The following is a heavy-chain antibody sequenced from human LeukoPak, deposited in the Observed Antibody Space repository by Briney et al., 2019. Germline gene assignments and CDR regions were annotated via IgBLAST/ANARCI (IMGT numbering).Heavy chain of an antibody. CDR1: GFIFSIYP. CDR3: AKGTFDWSFPLYFDS. CDR2: ISGSGGST. J-gene: IGHJ4*02. D-gene: IGHD3-9*01. Sequence: GGSLRLSCTPSGFIFSIYPMTWVRQAPGKGLEWVSAISGSGGSTYYADSVKGRFTISRDNSKNTLYLQKNSLGVEDTAVYYCAKGTFDWSFPLYFDSWGQGILVTVSS. V-gene: IGHV3-23*01.